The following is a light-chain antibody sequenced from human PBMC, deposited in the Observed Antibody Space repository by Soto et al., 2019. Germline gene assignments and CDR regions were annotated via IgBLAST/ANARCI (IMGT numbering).Light chain of an antibody. J-gene: IGLJ1*01. CDR3: SSVTRSNSDV. Sequence: QSALTQPASVSGSPGQSITISCTGTSSDVGAYNYVSWYQQHPGKVPQLMIYDVSDRPSGVSNRFSGSKSGNPASLTISGLQAEDEADYYCSSVTRSNSDVFGTGTKRTVL. CDR2: DVS. CDR1: SSDVGAYNY. V-gene: IGLV2-14*03.